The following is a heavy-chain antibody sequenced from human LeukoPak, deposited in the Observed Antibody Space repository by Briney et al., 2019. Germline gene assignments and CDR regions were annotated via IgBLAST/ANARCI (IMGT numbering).Heavy chain of an antibody. V-gene: IGHV4-59*05. J-gene: IGHJ4*02. CDR2: VYYDGTS. Sequence: SETLSLTCTVSGDSINKYFWSWLRQSPGKGLEWIGSVYYDGTSYSNPSLKTRAAVFVGTSRDQFSLDLSFVTAADTALYYCVRHISTNTGYFDSCGQGTLVSVSS. CDR1: GDSINKYF. D-gene: IGHD5-24*01. CDR3: VRHISTNTGYFDS.